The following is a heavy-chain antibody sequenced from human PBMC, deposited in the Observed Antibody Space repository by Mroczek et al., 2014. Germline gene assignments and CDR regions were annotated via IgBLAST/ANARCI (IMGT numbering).Heavy chain of an antibody. CDR1: IHFSDYY. CDR2: ISSSGSTI. CDR3: ARVNMVRGVIITHYYYGMDV. D-gene: IGHD3-10*01. J-gene: IGHJ6*02. Sequence: VQLVETGEAWSSLRVPETXLCSLWIHFSDYYMSWIRQAPGKGLEWVSYISSSGSTIYYADSVKGRFTISRDNAKNSLYLQMNSLRAEDTAVYYCARVNMVRGVIITHYYYGMDVWGQGTTVTVSS. V-gene: IGHV3-11*01.